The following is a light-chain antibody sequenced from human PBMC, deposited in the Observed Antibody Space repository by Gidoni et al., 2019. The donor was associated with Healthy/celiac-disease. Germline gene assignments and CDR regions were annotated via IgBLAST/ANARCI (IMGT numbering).Light chain of an antibody. CDR2: EVS. Sequence: QSALTQPASVSGSPGQSITISCTGTSSDVGGYNYVSWYQQHPGKAPKLMIYEVSNRPSGVSNRFSGSKSGNTASLTISGLQAEDEADYYCSSYTSSSILYDFGTGTKVTVL. J-gene: IGLJ1*01. V-gene: IGLV2-14*01. CDR1: SSDVGGYNY. CDR3: SSYTSSSILYD.